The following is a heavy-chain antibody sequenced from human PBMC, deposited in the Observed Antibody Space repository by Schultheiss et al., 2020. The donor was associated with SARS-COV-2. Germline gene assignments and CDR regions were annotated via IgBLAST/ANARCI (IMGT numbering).Heavy chain of an antibody. CDR2: IWYDGSNK. CDR1: GFTFSSYG. Sequence: GGSLRLSCAASGFTFSSYGMHWVRQAPGKGLEWVAVIWYDGSNKYYADSVKGRFIISRDNDKNSLYLQMDSLRPDDTGIYYCASDITVTGVWGQGTTVTVSS. J-gene: IGHJ6*02. CDR3: ASDITVTGV. D-gene: IGHD4-17*01. V-gene: IGHV3-33*08.